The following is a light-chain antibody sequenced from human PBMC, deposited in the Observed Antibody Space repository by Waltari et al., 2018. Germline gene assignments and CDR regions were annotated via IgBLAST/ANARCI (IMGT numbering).Light chain of an antibody. CDR1: TNDLGSYHY. CDR3: CSYAGSYTWV. Sequence: SALTQPRSVSGSPGQSVTISCTGTTNDLGSYHYVSWYQQTPGKAPKLIILDVTKRPSGVPDRLSGSKSGNTTSLTISGLRAEDEAEYYCCSYAGSYTWVFGGGTKLTVV. V-gene: IGLV2-11*01. CDR2: DVT. J-gene: IGLJ3*02.